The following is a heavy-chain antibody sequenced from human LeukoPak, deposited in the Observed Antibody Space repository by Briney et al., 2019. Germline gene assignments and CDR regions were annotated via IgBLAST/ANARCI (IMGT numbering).Heavy chain of an antibody. J-gene: IGHJ4*01. CDR3: AKAPRRVSFVAEYYFDY. V-gene: IGHV3-30-3*01. CDR1: GFTFSSYA. Sequence: GRSLRLSCAASGFTFSSYAMHWVRQAPGKGLEWVAVISYDGGTKYYADSVKGRFTISRDDSKNTLYLQMNSLRAEDTAVYYCAKAPRRVSFVAEYYFDYCRYLTLVTVSS. D-gene: IGHD5/OR15-5a*01. CDR2: ISYDGGTK.